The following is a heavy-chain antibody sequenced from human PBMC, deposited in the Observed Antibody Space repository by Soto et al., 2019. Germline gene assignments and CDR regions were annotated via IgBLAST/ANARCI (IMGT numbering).Heavy chain of an antibody. CDR3: ARRGDGVRYFDWLLDYYGMDV. CDR1: GFTVSSNY. Sequence: GGSLRLSCAASGFTVSSNYISWVRQAPGKGLEWVSVIYSGGSTYYADSVKGRFTISRDNSKNTLYLQMNSLRAEDTAVYYCARRGDGVRYFDWLLDYYGMDVWGQGTTVTVSS. D-gene: IGHD3-9*01. CDR2: IYSGGST. V-gene: IGHV3-53*01. J-gene: IGHJ6*02.